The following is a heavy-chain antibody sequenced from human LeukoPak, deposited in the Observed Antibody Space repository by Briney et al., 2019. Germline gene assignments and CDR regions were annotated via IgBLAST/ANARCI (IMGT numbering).Heavy chain of an antibody. CDR1: GFIFSSYE. Sequence: GGSLRLSCAASGFIFSSYEMHWVRQAPGKGLEWVSYISTSDSTIYYADSVKGRFTISRDNAKNSLFLQMNSLRAEDTAVFYCAREGITMLQGVFDYWGQGTPVTVSS. CDR2: ISTSDSTI. V-gene: IGHV3-48*03. D-gene: IGHD3-10*01. CDR3: AREGITMLQGVFDY. J-gene: IGHJ4*02.